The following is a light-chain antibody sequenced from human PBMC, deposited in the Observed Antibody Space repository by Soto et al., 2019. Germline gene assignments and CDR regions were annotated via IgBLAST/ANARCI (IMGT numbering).Light chain of an antibody. J-gene: IGKJ1*01. CDR1: QSVSSSY. Sequence: ELVLTQSPGTLSLFPGERATLSCRASQSVSSSYLAWYQQKPGQAPRLLIYGASSRATGIPDRFSGSGSGTDFTLTISRLEPEDFAVYYCQQYGSSTEGTFGQGTKVEIK. CDR2: GAS. V-gene: IGKV3-20*01. CDR3: QQYGSSTEGT.